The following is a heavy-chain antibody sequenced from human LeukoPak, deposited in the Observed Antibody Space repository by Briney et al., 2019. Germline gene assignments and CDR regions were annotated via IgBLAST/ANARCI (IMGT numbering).Heavy chain of an antibody. Sequence: ASVKVSCKASGYTFTGDYMHWVRQAPGQGLEWMGWINPNSGGTNYAQKFQGWVTMTRDTSISTAYMELSKLRSDDTAVYYCARECSGGSCYSGFDYWGQGTMVTVSS. CDR3: ARECSGGSCYSGFDY. J-gene: IGHJ4*02. V-gene: IGHV1-2*04. CDR1: GYTFTGDY. D-gene: IGHD2-15*01. CDR2: INPNSGGT.